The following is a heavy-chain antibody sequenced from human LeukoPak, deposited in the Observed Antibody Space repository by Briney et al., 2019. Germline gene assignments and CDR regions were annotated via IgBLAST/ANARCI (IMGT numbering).Heavy chain of an antibody. CDR3: ARGGHLYDAFDI. CDR2: ISYDGSNK. J-gene: IGHJ3*02. Sequence: GGSLRLSCAASGFTFSSYAMHWVRQAPGKGLEWVAVISYDGSNKYYADSVKGRFTISRDNSKNTLYLQMNSLRAEDTAVYYCARGGHLYDAFDIWGQGTMVTVSS. CDR1: GFTFSSYA. V-gene: IGHV3-30-3*01.